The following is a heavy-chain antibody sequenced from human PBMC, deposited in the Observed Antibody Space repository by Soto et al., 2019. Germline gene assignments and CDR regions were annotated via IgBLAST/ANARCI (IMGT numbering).Heavy chain of an antibody. D-gene: IGHD2-8*01. Sequence: SGGSLRLSCAASGFTFSSYAMHWVRQAPGKGLEWVAVISYDGSNKYYADSVKGRFTISRDNSKNTLYLQMNSLRAEDTAVYYCAKVYFSGVQKPTDYWGQGTLVTVSS. J-gene: IGHJ4*02. CDR1: GFTFSSYA. CDR3: AKVYFSGVQKPTDY. V-gene: IGHV3-30-3*01. CDR2: ISYDGSNK.